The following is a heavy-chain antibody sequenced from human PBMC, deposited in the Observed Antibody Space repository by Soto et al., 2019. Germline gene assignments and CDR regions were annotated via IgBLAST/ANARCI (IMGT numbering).Heavy chain of an antibody. V-gene: IGHV3-23*01. J-gene: IGHJ4*02. CDR2: ISGSGAST. CDR3: AKGYRSAWGYFDY. Sequence: EVQLLESGGDLVQPGGSLRLSCAASGFTFNNYAMSWVRQAPGKGLEWVSGISGSGASTYHVDSVKGRFTISRDNSENMLYVKMNRLRAEDTAVYYCAKGYRSAWGYFDYWGQGALVTVSS. CDR1: GFTFNNYA. D-gene: IGHD6-19*01.